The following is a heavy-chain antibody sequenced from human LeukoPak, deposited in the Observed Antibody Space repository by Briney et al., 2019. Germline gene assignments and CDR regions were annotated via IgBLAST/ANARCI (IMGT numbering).Heavy chain of an antibody. CDR1: GGPTTSYY. CDR2: IYYSGST. D-gene: IGHD3-22*01. CDR3: ARDTSGYRRGSFDY. V-gene: IGHV4-59*01. Sequence: SETLSLTCTVSGGPTTSYYWSWLRQPPGKGLEWIGYIYYSGSTNYNPSFKSRVTISVDTSKNQFSLKLSSLTAADTAVYYCARDTSGYRRGSFDYWGQGTLVTVSS. J-gene: IGHJ4*02.